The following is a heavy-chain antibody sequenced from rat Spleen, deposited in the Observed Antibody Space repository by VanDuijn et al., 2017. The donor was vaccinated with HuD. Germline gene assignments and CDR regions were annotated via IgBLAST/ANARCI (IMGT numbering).Heavy chain of an antibody. Sequence: EVQLVESGGGLVQPGRSLKLSCAASGFTFSNYGMAWVYQAPTQGLEWVATIRYDGSSTYYRDSVKGRFTISRDNTRNTLYLQMDSLRSEETDTYYCARLGTEAIGNWFTSWGQGTLVTVSS. J-gene: IGHJ3*01. CDR1: GFTFSNYG. CDR2: IRYDGSST. V-gene: IGHV5-29*01. D-gene: IGHD1-11*01. CDR3: ARLGTEAIGNWFTS.